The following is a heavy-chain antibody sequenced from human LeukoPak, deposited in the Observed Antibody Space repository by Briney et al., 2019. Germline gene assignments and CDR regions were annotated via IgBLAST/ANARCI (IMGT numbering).Heavy chain of an antibody. V-gene: IGHV3-21*01. J-gene: IGHJ6*02. CDR3: AGSLSGYYYYYGMDV. D-gene: IGHD2-15*01. CDR1: GFTFSSYS. Sequence: GGSLRLSCAASGFTFSSYSMNWVRQAPGKGLEGVSSISSSSSYIYYADSVKGRFTISRDNAKNSLYLQMNSLRAEDTAVYYCAGSLSGYYYYYGMDVWGQGTTVTVSS. CDR2: ISSSSSYI.